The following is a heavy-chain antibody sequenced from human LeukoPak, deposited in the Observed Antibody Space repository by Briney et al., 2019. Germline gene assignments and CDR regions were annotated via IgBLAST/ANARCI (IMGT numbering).Heavy chain of an antibody. V-gene: IGHV3-30-3*01. D-gene: IGHD5-18*01. CDR3: ARDTAPAY. J-gene: IGHJ4*02. CDR2: ISYDGSNE. CDR1: GFTFSGYA. Sequence: PGGSLRLSCAASGFTFSGYAMHWVRQAPGQGLEWVAGISYDGSNEYYADSVKGRFTISRDNAKNTLYLQMNSLRAEDTAVYYCARDTAPAYWGQGTLVTVSS.